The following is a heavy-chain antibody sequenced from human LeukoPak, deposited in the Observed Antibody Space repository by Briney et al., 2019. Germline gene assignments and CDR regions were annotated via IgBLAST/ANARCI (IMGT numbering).Heavy chain of an antibody. Sequence: GSLRLSCAASGFTFSSYWMSWVRQAPGKGLEWIGEINHSGSTNYNPSLKSRVTISVDTSKNQFSLKLSSVTAADTAVYYCARPSIAAAGGRFDYWGQGTLVTVSS. CDR3: ARPSIAAAGGRFDY. J-gene: IGHJ4*02. CDR1: GFTFSSYW. D-gene: IGHD6-13*01. CDR2: INHSGST. V-gene: IGHV4-34*01.